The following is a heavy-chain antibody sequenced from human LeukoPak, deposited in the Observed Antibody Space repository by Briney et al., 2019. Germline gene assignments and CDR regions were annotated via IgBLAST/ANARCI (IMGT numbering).Heavy chain of an antibody. CDR2: ITSSSSYI. D-gene: IGHD3-22*01. CDR3: AREVGRPEDYYDSSRTYAFDI. J-gene: IGHJ3*02. V-gene: IGHV3-21*01. CDR1: GFTFSSYT. Sequence: TGGSLRLSCAASGFTFSSYTMNWVRQAPGKGLEWVSSITSSSSYIYYADSVKGRFTISRDNAKNSLYLQMNSLRAEHTAVYYCAREVGRPEDYYDSSRTYAFDIWGQGTMVTVSS.